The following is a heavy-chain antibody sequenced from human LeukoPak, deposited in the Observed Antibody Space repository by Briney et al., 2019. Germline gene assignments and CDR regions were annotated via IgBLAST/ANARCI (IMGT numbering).Heavy chain of an antibody. J-gene: IGHJ3*02. CDR1: GGSISSSSSF. CDR3: ARRYSGSFYAALDAFDI. Sequence: PSETLSLTCTVSGGSISSSSSFWGWIRQPPGEGLEWIGSIYYSGSTYYNPSLKSRVTISVDTSKNQFSLKLSSVTAADTAVYYCARRYSGSFYAALDAFDIWGQGTMVIVSP. D-gene: IGHD1-26*01. CDR2: IYYSGST. V-gene: IGHV4-39*01.